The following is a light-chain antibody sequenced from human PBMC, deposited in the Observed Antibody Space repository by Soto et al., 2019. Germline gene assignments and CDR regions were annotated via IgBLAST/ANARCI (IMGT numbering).Light chain of an antibody. CDR3: ASYTTSSTYV. CDR2: DVS. CDR1: SSVVGGYSY. V-gene: IGLV2-14*01. J-gene: IGLJ1*01. Sequence: QSALTQPASVSGSPGQSIAISCTGTSSVVGGYSYVSWYQQQPGKAPKLVISDVSNRPSGVSDRFSGSKSGNTASLTISVLQTEDEADYYCASYTTSSTYVFGTGTKVTVL.